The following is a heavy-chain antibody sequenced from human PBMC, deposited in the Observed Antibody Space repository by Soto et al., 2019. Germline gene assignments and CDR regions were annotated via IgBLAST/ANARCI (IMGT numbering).Heavy chain of an antibody. J-gene: IGHJ4*02. CDR3: AKDLVVVPAAIGVWAFDY. Sequence: GGSLRLSCAASGFTFSSYAMSWVRQAPGKGLEWVSAISGSGGSTYYADSVKGRFTISRDNSKNTLYLQMNSLRAEDTAVYYCAKDLVVVPAAIGVWAFDYWGQGTLVTVSS. CDR2: ISGSGGST. V-gene: IGHV3-23*01. CDR1: GFTFSSYA. D-gene: IGHD2-2*01.